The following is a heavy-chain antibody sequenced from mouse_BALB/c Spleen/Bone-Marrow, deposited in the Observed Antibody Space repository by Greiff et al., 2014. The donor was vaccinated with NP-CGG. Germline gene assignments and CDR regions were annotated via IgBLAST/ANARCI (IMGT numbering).Heavy chain of an antibody. J-gene: IGHJ4*01. CDR2: IDPSDSYT. Sequence: QVQLQQPGAELVKPGASVKLSCKASGYTFTSYWMHWVKQRPGQGLEWIGEIDPSDSYTNYNQKFKGKATLTVDTSSSTAYMQHRSLTSEDSAVFFCARWVRRYDAMDDWGQGTSVTVSS. CDR1: GYTFTSYW. CDR3: ARWVRRYDAMDD. D-gene: IGHD2-14*01. V-gene: IGHV1-69*02.